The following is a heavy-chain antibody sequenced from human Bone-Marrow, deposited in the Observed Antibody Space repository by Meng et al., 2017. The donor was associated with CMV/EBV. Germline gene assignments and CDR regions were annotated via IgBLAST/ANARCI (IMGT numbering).Heavy chain of an antibody. V-gene: IGHV1-8*01. CDR3: ARGSYSSSWYGDYYYYYGMDV. Sequence: ASVKVSCKASGYNFTSYDINWVRQATGQGLEWMGWMNPNSGNTGYAQKFQGRVTMTRNTSISTAYMELSSLRSEDTAVYYCARGSYSSSWYGDYYYYYGMDVWGQGTTVTVSS. D-gene: IGHD6-13*01. CDR1: GYNFTSYD. CDR2: MNPNSGNT. J-gene: IGHJ6*02.